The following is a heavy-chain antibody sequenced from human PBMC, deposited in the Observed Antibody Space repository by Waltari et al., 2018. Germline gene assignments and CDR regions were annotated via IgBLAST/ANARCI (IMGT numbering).Heavy chain of an antibody. V-gene: IGHV3-48*03. CDR2: ISSSGSTI. Sequence: EVQLVESGGGLVQPGGSLRLSCAASGFTFSSYELNWVRRAPGKGLEWVSYISSSGSTIYYADSVKGRFTISRDNAKNSLYLQMNSLRAEDTAVYYCAREGWELLRWFDPWGQGTLVTVSS. CDR1: GFTFSSYE. J-gene: IGHJ5*02. CDR3: AREGWELLRWFDP. D-gene: IGHD3-10*01.